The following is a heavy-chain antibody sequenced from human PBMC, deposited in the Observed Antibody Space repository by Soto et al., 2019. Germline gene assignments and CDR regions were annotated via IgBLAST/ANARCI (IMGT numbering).Heavy chain of an antibody. J-gene: IGHJ4*02. CDR1: GFTFSNAW. CDR3: TTLSRYYYDSSRNGLNTDDY. CDR2: IKSKTDGGTT. V-gene: IGHV3-15*07. Sequence: GGSLRLSCAASGFTFSNAWMNWVRQAPGKGLEWVGRIKSKTDGGTTDYAAPVKGRFTISRDDSKNTLYLQMNSLKTEDTAVYYCTTLSRYYYDSSRNGLNTDDYWGQGTLVTVSS. D-gene: IGHD3-22*01.